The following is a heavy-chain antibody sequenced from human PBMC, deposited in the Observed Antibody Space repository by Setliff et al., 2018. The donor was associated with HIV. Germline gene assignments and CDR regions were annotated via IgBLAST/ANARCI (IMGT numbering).Heavy chain of an antibody. CDR1: GGSISSSNW. CDR2: IHHSGST. CDR3: ARDRALRFSKSPSFNYFDV. D-gene: IGHD3-10*01. V-gene: IGHV4-4*02. J-gene: IGHJ4*02. Sequence: PSETLSLTCAVSGGSISSSNWWTWVRQPPGKGLEWIGTIHHSGSTYYSPSLKSRLTMSVDTAKNRFSLKLISVTAADTAVYYCARDRALRFSKSPSFNYFDVWGQGALVTVSS.